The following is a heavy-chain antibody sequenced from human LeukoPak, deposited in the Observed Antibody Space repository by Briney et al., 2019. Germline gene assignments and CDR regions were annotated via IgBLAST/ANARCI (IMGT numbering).Heavy chain of an antibody. V-gene: IGHV3-30*02. Sequence: QAGGSLRLSCAASGFIFRTGGIGSVRQAPGKGLEWVIFIGDDGSDKYYAESVKGRFTISRDNSKNTLFLQMNSLRVEDKDAHYCAKTADYYDSSRALYDAFDLWGQGTMVTVSS. CDR2: IGDDGSDK. CDR1: GFIFRTGG. J-gene: IGHJ3*01. D-gene: IGHD3-16*01. CDR3: AKTADYYDSSRALYDAFDL.